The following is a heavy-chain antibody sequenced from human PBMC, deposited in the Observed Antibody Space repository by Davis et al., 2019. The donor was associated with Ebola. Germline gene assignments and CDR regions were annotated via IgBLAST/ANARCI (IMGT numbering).Heavy chain of an antibody. D-gene: IGHD4-23*01. CDR3: ARDSRWPAYYYYGMDV. CDR1: GYTFTSYG. J-gene: IGHJ6*02. V-gene: IGHV1-18*01. CDR2: VSAYNGNT. Sequence: ASVTVSCKASGYTFTSYGISRVRQAPGQGLEWMGWVSAYNGNTNYAQKLQGRVTMTTDTSTSTAYMELRGLRSDDTAVYYCARDSRWPAYYYYGMDVWGQGTTDTVSS.